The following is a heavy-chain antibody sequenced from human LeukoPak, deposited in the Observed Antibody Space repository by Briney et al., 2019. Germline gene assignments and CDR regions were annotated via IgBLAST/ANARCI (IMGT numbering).Heavy chain of an antibody. CDR1: GGSLSSYY. V-gene: IGHV4-59*01. CDR2: IYYSGST. Sequence: PSETLSLTCTVSGGSLSSYYWSWIRRPPGKGLEWIGYIYYSGSTNYNPSLKSRVTISVDTSKNQFSLKLSSVTAADTAVYYCARVAFDAFDIWGQGTMVTVSS. J-gene: IGHJ3*02. D-gene: IGHD3-3*02. CDR3: ARVAFDAFDI.